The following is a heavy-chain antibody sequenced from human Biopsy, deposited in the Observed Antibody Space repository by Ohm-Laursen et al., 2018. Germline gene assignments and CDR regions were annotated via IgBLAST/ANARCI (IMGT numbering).Heavy chain of an antibody. Sequence: SETLSLTYTVSGGSISSSTTYYWAWLRQPPGKGLEWIGSIYNTETTFYNPSLKSRVTIPVDTSTNQFSLKVSSVTAADTALYFCARHPTGFWFDPWGHGTLVTVSS. CDR3: ARHPTGFWFDP. CDR2: IYNTETT. J-gene: IGHJ5*02. CDR1: GGSISSSTTYY. V-gene: IGHV4-39*01.